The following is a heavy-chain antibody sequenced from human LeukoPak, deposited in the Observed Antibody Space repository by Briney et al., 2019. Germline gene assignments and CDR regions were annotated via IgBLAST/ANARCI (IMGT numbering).Heavy chain of an antibody. Sequence: SETLSLTCTVSGSSISSGGYYRSWIRQHPGKGLEWIGYIYYSGSTYYNPSLKSRVTISVDTSKNQFSLKLSSVTAADTAVYYCAREAPVTTVTGGYFDYWGQGTLVTVSS. CDR2: IYYSGST. J-gene: IGHJ4*02. CDR3: AREAPVTTVTGGYFDY. V-gene: IGHV4-31*03. CDR1: GSSISSGGYY. D-gene: IGHD4-11*01.